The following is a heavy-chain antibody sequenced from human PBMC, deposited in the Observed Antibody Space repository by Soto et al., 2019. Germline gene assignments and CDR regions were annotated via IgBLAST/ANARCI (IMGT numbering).Heavy chain of an antibody. CDR1: GGSFSGYY. CDR2: INHSGST. J-gene: IGHJ4*02. D-gene: IGHD3-3*01. Sequence: PSETLSLTCAVYGGSFSGYYWSWIRQPPGKGLEWIGEINHSGSTNYNPSLKSRVTISVDTSKNQFSLKLSSVTAADTAVYYCARRAGFWSGYPQYYFDYWGQGTLVTVSS. CDR3: ARRAGFWSGYPQYYFDY. V-gene: IGHV4-34*01.